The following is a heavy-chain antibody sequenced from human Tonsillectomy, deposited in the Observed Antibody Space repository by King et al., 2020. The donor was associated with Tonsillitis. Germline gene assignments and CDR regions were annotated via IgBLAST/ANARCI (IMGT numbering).Heavy chain of an antibody. CDR1: GYTFTTYG. CDR3: ARAVGSHRGGWFDP. V-gene: IGHV1-18*01. J-gene: IGHJ5*02. Sequence: VQLVESGAEVKKPGASVKVSCKASGYTFTTYGISWVRQAPGQGLEWMGWISTYNGNTNYAQRLQGRVTMTTDTSTSTVYMELRSLRSDDTAVYYCARAVGSHRGGWFDPWGQGTLVTVSS. CDR2: ISTYNGNT. D-gene: IGHD3-10*01.